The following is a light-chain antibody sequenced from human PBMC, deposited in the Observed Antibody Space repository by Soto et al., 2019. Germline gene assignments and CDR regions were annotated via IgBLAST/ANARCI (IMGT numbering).Light chain of an antibody. CDR3: QQYNNWPPEIT. V-gene: IGKV3-15*01. J-gene: IGKJ5*01. CDR1: QSVSSN. Sequence: EIVMTQSPATLSVSPGERATLSCRASQSVSSNLAWYQQKPGQAPRLLIYGASTRATGIPARFSGSGSGTEFTLTISSLQSEDFAVYYCQQYNNWPPEITFGRKTRLEIK. CDR2: GAS.